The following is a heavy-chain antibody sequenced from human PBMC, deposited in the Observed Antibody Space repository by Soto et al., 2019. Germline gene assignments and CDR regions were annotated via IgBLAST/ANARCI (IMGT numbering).Heavy chain of an antibody. CDR2: IYYSGST. Sequence: SETLSLTCTVSGGSISSGGYYWSWIRQHPGKGLEWIGYIYYSGSTCYNPSLKSRVTISVDTSKNQFSLKLSSVTAADTAVYYCARSLAAAGSNWFDPWGQGTLVTVSS. CDR1: GGSISSGGYY. V-gene: IGHV4-31*02. CDR3: ARSLAAAGSNWFDP. J-gene: IGHJ5*02. D-gene: IGHD6-13*01.